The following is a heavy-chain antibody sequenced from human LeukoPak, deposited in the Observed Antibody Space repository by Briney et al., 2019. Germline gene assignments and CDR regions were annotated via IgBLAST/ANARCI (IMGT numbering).Heavy chain of an antibody. CDR3: ARAKNSGSFVNWFDP. CDR2: INPNSGGT. V-gene: IGHV1-2*06. D-gene: IGHD1-26*01. Sequence: ASVKVSCKASGYTFTGYYIHWVRQAPGQGLEWMGRINPNSGGTNYTQKFQGRVTMTRDTSISTAYMELSRLRSYDTAVYYCARAKNSGSFVNWFDPWGQGTLVAVSS. J-gene: IGHJ5*02. CDR1: GYTFTGYY.